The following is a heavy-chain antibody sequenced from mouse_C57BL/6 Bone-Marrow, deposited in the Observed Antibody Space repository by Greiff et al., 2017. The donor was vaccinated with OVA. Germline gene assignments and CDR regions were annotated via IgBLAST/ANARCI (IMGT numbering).Heavy chain of an antibody. Sequence: EVQLVESGGGLVKPGGSLKLSCAASGFTFSSYAMSWVRQTPEKRLEWVATISDGGSYTYYPDNVKGRFTISRDNAKNNLYLQMSHLKSEDTAMYYCARSYYSNSNWYFDVWGTGTTVTVSS. J-gene: IGHJ1*03. V-gene: IGHV5-4*01. CDR3: ARSYYSNSNWYFDV. CDR1: GFTFSSYA. D-gene: IGHD2-5*01. CDR2: ISDGGSYT.